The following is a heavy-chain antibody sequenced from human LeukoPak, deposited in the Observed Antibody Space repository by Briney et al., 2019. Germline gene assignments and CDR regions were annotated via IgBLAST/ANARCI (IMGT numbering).Heavy chain of an antibody. D-gene: IGHD2-2*01. CDR3: ARQYCSSTSCNGAFDI. Sequence: GGSLRLSCATSGFTVSSNYMSWVRQAPGKGLEWVSIIYRGGNTYYADSVKGRFTISRDNSKNTLYFQMNSLRAEDTAVYYCARQYCSSTSCNGAFDIWGQGTMVTVSS. CDR1: GFTVSSNY. V-gene: IGHV3-53*01. J-gene: IGHJ3*02. CDR2: IYRGGNT.